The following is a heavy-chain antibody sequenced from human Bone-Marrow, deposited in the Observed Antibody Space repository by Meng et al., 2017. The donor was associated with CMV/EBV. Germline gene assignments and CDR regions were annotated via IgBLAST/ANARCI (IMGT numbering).Heavy chain of an antibody. V-gene: IGHV1-2*02. J-gene: IGHJ6*02. CDR3: AREKGGPYCSSTSCPTVYGMDV. CDR1: GYTFTGYY. Sequence: ASVKVSCKASGYTFTGYYMHWVRQAPGQGLEWMGWINPNSGGTNYAQKFQGRVTMTRDTSISTAYMELSRLRSDDTAVYYCAREKGGPYCSSTSCPTVYGMDVWGQGTTVTVSS. D-gene: IGHD2-2*01. CDR2: INPNSGGT.